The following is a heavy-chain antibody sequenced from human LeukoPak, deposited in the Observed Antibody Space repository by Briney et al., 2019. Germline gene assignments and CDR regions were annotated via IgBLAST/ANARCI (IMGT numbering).Heavy chain of an antibody. V-gene: IGHV4-59*01. Sequence: SETLSLTCTVSGGSISSYYWSWIRQPPGKGLEWIGNIYDSGSTNYNPSLKSRVTISVDTSKNQFSLKLSSVTAADTAVYYCARESVGIAVDYWGQGTQVTVSS. CDR2: IYDSGST. CDR1: GGSISSYY. J-gene: IGHJ4*02. CDR3: ARESVGIAVDY. D-gene: IGHD6-19*01.